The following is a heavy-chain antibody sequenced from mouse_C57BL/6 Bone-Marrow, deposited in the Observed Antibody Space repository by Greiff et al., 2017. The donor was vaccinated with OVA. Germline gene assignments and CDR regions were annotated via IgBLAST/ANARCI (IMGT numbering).Heavy chain of an antibody. D-gene: IGHD6-1*01. CDR1: GYTFTSYW. Sequence: QVQLQQPGAELVKPGASVKMSCKASGYTFTSYWITWVKQRPGQGLEWIGDIYPGSGSTNYNEKFKSKATLTADKSSSTAYMQLNSLTSEDSAVYFCASGLAIAYWGQGTLVTVSS. J-gene: IGHJ3*01. V-gene: IGHV1-55*01. CDR2: IYPGSGST. CDR3: ASGLAIAY.